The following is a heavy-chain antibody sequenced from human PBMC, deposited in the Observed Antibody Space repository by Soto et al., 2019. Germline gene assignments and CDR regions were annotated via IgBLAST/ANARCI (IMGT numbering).Heavy chain of an antibody. Sequence: GGSLRLSCAASGFTFSSYGMHWVRQAPGKGLEWVAVISYDGSNKYYVDSVKGRFTISRDNSKNTLYLQMNSLRAEDTAVYYCAKEANYYDSSVYAFDIWGQGTMVTVSS. D-gene: IGHD3-22*01. CDR1: GFTFSSYG. CDR3: AKEANYYDSSVYAFDI. CDR2: ISYDGSNK. J-gene: IGHJ3*02. V-gene: IGHV3-30*18.